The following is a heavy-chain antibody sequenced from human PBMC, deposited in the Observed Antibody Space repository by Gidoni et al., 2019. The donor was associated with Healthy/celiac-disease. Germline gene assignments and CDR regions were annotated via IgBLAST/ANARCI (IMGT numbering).Heavy chain of an antibody. J-gene: IGHJ4*02. Sequence: QVHLVVSGGGLVKPVGYLRLSCAASGLTFRYYYMSWIRQAPGKGLEWVSDISSSGSTIYYADSGKGRFTISRDNAKNALDLQMNSRRAEDTAVYYCARDRQYRGVTGGPDYWGQGTLVTVSS. V-gene: IGHV3-11*01. D-gene: IGHD3-10*01. CDR1: GLTFRYYY. CDR3: ARDRQYRGVTGGPDY. CDR2: ISSSGSTI.